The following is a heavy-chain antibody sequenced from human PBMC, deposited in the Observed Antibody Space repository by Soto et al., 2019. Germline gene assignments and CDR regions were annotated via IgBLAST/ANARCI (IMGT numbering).Heavy chain of an antibody. Sequence: EVQLLESGGGLVQLGGSLGRSCVASGFTFSTYAMNWVRQAPGKGLEWVSGISGSGDSTYYADSVKGRFTVSRDNSKNTLYLQMNSLRAEDTAVFYCAKERSSGWSFDYWGQGTLVTVSS. CDR1: GFTFSTYA. V-gene: IGHV3-23*01. J-gene: IGHJ4*02. CDR2: ISGSGDST. CDR3: AKERSSGWSFDY. D-gene: IGHD6-19*01.